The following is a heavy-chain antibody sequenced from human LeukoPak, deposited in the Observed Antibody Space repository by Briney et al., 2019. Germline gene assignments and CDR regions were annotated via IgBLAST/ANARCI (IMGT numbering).Heavy chain of an antibody. J-gene: IGHJ6*02. V-gene: IGHV3-13*01. D-gene: IGHD4-17*01. Sequence: GGSLRLSCAASGFTFSSYDMHWVRQATGKGLEWVSAIGTAGDTYYPGSVKGRFTISRENAKNSLYLRMNSLRAGDTAVYYCARERDYSNGMDVWGQGTTVTVSS. CDR3: ARERDYSNGMDV. CDR1: GFTFSSYD. CDR2: IGTAGDT.